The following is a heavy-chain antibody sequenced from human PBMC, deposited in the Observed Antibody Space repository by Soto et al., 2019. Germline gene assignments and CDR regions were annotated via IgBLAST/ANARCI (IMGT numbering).Heavy chain of an antibody. V-gene: IGHV3-23*01. CDR3: AKGREYSTHYYYYYMDV. D-gene: IGHD6-6*01. CDR2: ISGSGGST. J-gene: IGHJ6*03. Sequence: PEGSLRLSCAASGFTFSSYAMSWVRQAPGKGLEWVSAISGSGGSTYYADSVKGRFTISRDNSKNTLYLQMNSLRAEDTAVYYCAKGREYSTHYYYYYMDVWGKGTTVTVSS. CDR1: GFTFSSYA.